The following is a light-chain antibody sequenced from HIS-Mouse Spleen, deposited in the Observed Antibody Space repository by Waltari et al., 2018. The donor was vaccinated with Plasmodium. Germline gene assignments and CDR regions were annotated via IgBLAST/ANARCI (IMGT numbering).Light chain of an antibody. V-gene: IGLV2-23*01. CDR1: SSDVGSYNL. J-gene: IGLJ1*01. CDR2: ECS. CDR3: CSYAGSSTYV. Sequence: QSALTQPASVSGSPGQPITISCTGTSSDVGSYNLVSWYQQHPGNAPQLMIYECSTRPSGVSNRFSGSKSGNTASLTISGLQAEDEADYYCCSYAGSSTYVFGTGTKVTVL.